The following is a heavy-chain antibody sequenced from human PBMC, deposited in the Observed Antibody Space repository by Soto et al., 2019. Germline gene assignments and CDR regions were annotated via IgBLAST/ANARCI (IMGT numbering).Heavy chain of an antibody. D-gene: IGHD6-6*01. CDR2: IDPSDSYT. V-gene: IGHV5-10-1*01. CDR3: ASTLYSSSYHYFDY. CDR1: GYSFTSYW. Sequence: GESLKISCKGSGYSFTSYWISWVRQMPGKGLEWMGRIDPSDSYTNYSPSFQGHVTISADKSISTAYLQWSSLKASDTAMYYCASTLYSSSYHYFDYWGQGTLVTVPS. J-gene: IGHJ4*02.